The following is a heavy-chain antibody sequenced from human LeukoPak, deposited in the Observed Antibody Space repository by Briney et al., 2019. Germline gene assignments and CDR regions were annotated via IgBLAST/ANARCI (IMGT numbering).Heavy chain of an antibody. CDR3: AKGSRIAAAGTWAN. Sequence: GGSLRLSCAASGFTFSSYAMSWVRQAPGKGLEWVSAISGSGGSTYYADSVKGRFTISRDNSKNTLYLQMSSLRAEDTAVYYCAKGSRIAAAGTWANWGQGTLVTVSS. J-gene: IGHJ4*02. D-gene: IGHD6-13*01. V-gene: IGHV3-23*01. CDR2: ISGSGGST. CDR1: GFTFSSYA.